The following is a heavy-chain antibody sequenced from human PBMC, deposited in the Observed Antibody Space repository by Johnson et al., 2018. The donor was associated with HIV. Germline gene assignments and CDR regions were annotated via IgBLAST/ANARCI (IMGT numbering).Heavy chain of an antibody. J-gene: IGHJ3*02. V-gene: IGHV3-20*04. CDR1: GFTFSSYA. CDR2: INWNGGST. CDR3: TKVLEVGANKDDAFDI. Sequence: VQLVESGGGVVQPGRSLRLSCAASGFTFSSYAMHWVRQAPGKGLEWVSGINWNGGSTGYADSVKGRFTISRDNAKNSLYLQMNSLRAEDTALYYCTKVLEVGANKDDAFDIWGQGTIVTVSS. D-gene: IGHD1-26*01.